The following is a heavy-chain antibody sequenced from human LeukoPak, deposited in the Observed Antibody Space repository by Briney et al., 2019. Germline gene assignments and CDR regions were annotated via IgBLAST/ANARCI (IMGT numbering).Heavy chain of an antibody. Sequence: GGSLRLSCAASGFTLSGYGMHWVRQAPGKGLEWVAFIRYDGSNKYYADSVKGRFTISRDNSKNTLYLQMNSLRAEDTAVYYCAKRVVPAADAFDIWGQGTMVTVSS. V-gene: IGHV3-30*02. D-gene: IGHD2-2*01. CDR1: GFTLSGYG. J-gene: IGHJ3*02. CDR3: AKRVVPAADAFDI. CDR2: IRYDGSNK.